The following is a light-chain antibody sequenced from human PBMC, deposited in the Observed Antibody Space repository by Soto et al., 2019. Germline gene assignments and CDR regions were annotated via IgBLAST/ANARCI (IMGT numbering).Light chain of an antibody. CDR1: QSISSN. J-gene: IGKJ1*01. Sequence: DIQMTQYPSSLSASVGDGVTITCRASQSISSNLNWYQQKPGKPPKLLIYAASSLQSGVPSRFSGSGSGTEFTLTISSLQPEDFAIYYCQQSYSTPPTFGQGTKVEIK. CDR3: QQSYSTPPT. CDR2: AAS. V-gene: IGKV1-39*01.